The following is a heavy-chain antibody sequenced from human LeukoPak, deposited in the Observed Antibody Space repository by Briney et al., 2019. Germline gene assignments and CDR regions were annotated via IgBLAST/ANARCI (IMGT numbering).Heavy chain of an antibody. CDR2: IYYSRST. CDR1: GGPMSSYY. D-gene: IGHD5-24*01. V-gene: IGHV4-59*08. CDR3: ARGARAGYNLEPFDY. J-gene: IGHJ4*02. Sequence: SEILSLTCTVSGGPMSSYYWSWIRQPPGKGLEWIGYIYYSRSTKYNPSLKSRVTISVDTSKNQFSLKLSSVTAADTAVYYCARGARAGYNLEPFDYWGQGTLVTVSS.